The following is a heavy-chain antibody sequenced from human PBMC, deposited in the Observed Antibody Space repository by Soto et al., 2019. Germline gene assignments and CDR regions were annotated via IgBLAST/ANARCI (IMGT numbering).Heavy chain of an antibody. V-gene: IGHV3-74*01. CDR2: INGDGTSI. D-gene: IGHD2-8*01. J-gene: IGHJ5*02. Sequence: EVQLVESGGGLVQPGGSLRLSCAASGFTFTSHWMHWVRQAPGKGPVLVSRINGDGTSISYADSVKGRFTISRDNAKNTLYLQMNRLRAEDTAVYYCAREIIELMGAIRWFDPWGQGTLVTVSS. CDR3: AREIIELMGAIRWFDP. CDR1: GFTFTSHW.